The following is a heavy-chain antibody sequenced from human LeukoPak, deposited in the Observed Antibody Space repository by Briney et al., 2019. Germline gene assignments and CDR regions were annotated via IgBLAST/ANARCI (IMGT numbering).Heavy chain of an antibody. Sequence: PGGSLRLSCAASGFTFSSYSMNWVRQAPGKGLEWVSYISSSSSTIYYADSVKGRFTISRDNAKNSLYLQMNSLRDEDTAVYYCAGDPANSSSWYGGNDYWGQGTLVTVSS. CDR1: GFTFSSYS. CDR3: AGDPANSSSWYGGNDY. D-gene: IGHD6-13*01. J-gene: IGHJ4*02. V-gene: IGHV3-48*02. CDR2: ISSSSSTI.